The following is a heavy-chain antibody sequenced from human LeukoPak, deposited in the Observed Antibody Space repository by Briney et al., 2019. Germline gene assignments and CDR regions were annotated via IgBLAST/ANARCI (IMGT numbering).Heavy chain of an antibody. D-gene: IGHD6-6*01. V-gene: IGHV3-48*03. CDR1: EFTFTSYE. J-gene: IGHJ3*02. CDR3: ARGPSIAARYDAFDI. CDR2: ISSSGNTI. Sequence: GGSLGLSCAASEFTFTSYELNWVRQAPGKGLEWVSYISSSGNTISYADSVKGRFTISRDNAKNSLYLQVISLRAEDTAVYYCARGPSIAARYDAFDIWGQGTMVTVSS.